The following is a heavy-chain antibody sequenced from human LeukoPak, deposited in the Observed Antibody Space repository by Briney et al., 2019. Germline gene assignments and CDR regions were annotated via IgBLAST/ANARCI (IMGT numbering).Heavy chain of an antibody. CDR3: VRVDGWGKTYYYGMDV. CDR1: GGSMSHYY. D-gene: IGHD3-16*01. CDR2: ISYSGDA. Sequence: SETLSLTSSVFGGSMSHYYWNWVRQSPGKGLGWIGYISYSGDAKYSPSLQSRVTISADTSKNQFSLKLGSVTAADTAMYYCVRVDGWGKTYYYGMDVWGPGTIVYVS. V-gene: IGHV4-59*01. J-gene: IGHJ6*02.